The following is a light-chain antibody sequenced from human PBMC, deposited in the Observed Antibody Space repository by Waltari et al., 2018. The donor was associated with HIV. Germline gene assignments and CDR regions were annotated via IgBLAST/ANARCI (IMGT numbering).Light chain of an antibody. V-gene: IGKV1-5*03. Sequence: DIQMTQSPSTLSASVGDRVTITCRASQSISNWLAWYQQKPGKAPKLLIYKASSLESGVQSRFSGSGSGTEFTLTISSLQADDFTTYYCQQYKSYSTFGQGTKVEIK. CDR2: KAS. J-gene: IGKJ1*01. CDR1: QSISNW. CDR3: QQYKSYST.